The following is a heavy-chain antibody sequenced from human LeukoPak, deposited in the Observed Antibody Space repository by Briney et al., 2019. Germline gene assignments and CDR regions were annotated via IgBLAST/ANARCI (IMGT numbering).Heavy chain of an antibody. V-gene: IGHV3-30*02. CDR1: GFTFSNYG. Sequence: GGSLRLSCAASGFTFSNYGMHWVRQAPGKGLEWVAFILYDGNNKYYTDSVKGRFTISRDNSKNTLYLQMSSLRAEDTAVYYCAKQASAGSNWFDPWGQGTLVTVSS. CDR3: AKQASAGSNWFDP. CDR2: ILYDGNNK. D-gene: IGHD6-13*01. J-gene: IGHJ5*02.